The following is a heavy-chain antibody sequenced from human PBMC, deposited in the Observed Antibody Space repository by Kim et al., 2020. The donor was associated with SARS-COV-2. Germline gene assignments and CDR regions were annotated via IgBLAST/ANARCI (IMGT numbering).Heavy chain of an antibody. CDR1: GGSISSGGYY. V-gene: IGHV4-31*03. CDR3: ARVTVDYGDHTIDY. J-gene: IGHJ4*02. D-gene: IGHD4-17*01. CDR2: IYYSGST. Sequence: SETLSLTCTVSGGSISSGGYYWSWIRQHPGKGLEWIGYIYYSGSTYYNPSLKSRVTISVDTSKNQFSLKLSSVTAADTPVYYCARVTVDYGDHTIDYWGQGTLGTVSS.